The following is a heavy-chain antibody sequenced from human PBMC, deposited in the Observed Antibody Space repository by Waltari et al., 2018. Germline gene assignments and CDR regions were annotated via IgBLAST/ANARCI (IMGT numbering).Heavy chain of an antibody. CDR3: AASGGNWFDP. D-gene: IGHD6-25*01. CDR2: IYYSGST. J-gene: IGHJ5*02. V-gene: IGHV4-59*11. Sequence: QVQLQESGPGLVKPSETLSLTCTVSGGSISSHYWSWIRQPPGKGLEWIGYIYYSGSTNYNPPLKSRVTISVDTSKNQFSLKLSSVTAADTAVYYCAASGGNWFDPWGQGTLVTVSS. CDR1: GGSISSHY.